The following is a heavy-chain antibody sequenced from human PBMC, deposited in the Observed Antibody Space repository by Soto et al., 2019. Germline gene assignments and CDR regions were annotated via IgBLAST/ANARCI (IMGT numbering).Heavy chain of an antibody. V-gene: IGHV1-69*04. Sequence: SVKVSCKASGGTFSSYAISWVRQAPGQGLEWMGRIIPILGIANYAQKFQGRVTITADKSTSTAYMELSSLRSEDTAVYYCAREEEGYDSSGYCDYWGQGTLVTVSS. CDR3: AREEEGYDSSGYCDY. CDR1: GGTFSSYA. J-gene: IGHJ4*02. D-gene: IGHD3-22*01. CDR2: IIPILGIA.